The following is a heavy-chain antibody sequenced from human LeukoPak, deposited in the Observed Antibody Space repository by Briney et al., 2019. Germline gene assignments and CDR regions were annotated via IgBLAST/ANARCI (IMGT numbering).Heavy chain of an antibody. CDR2: IFDTGNT. CDR1: GGPINNQY. J-gene: IGHJ4*02. V-gene: IGHV4-59*11. D-gene: IGHD5-18*01. Sequence: PSETLSLTCIVSGGPINNQYWSWIRKPPGQGLEWIGYIFDTGNTNYNPSLTSRVAISLDTSKNQFSLKLRSVTAADTAVCYCARDQVGYGLDYWGQGTLVTVSS. CDR3: ARDQVGYGLDY.